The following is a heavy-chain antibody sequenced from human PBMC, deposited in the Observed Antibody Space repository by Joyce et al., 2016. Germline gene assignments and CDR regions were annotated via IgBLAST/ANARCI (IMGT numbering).Heavy chain of an antibody. V-gene: IGHV3-30*18. Sequence: QVQLVESGGGVVQPGRSLRLSCAASGFTFSSDGMHWVRQAPGKGLEWGSVISYDGSNKYYADSVKGRFTISRDNSKNTLYLQMNSLRAEDTAVYYCAKDLFCSTTSCYGRGDYWGQGTLVTVSS. J-gene: IGHJ4*02. CDR3: AKDLFCSTTSCYGRGDY. CDR1: GFTFSSDG. D-gene: IGHD2-2*01. CDR2: ISYDGSNK.